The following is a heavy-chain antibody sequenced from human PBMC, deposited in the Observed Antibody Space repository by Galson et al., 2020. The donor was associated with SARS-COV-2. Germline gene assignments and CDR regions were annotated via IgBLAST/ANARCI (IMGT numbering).Heavy chain of an antibody. CDR1: GGSVSGFY. V-gene: IGHV4-59*08. CDR2: IHSTGAT. CDR3: ARGWYYGSFRFDA. Sequence: SETLSLTCTVSGGSVSGFYWSWIRQTPGKGLEWIAYIHSTGATGYNPSLKGRVTISVAVSKNQFSLKLTSVTAADTAVYYCARGWYYGSFRFDAWGQGTLATVYS. J-gene: IGHJ4*02. D-gene: IGHD1-26*01.